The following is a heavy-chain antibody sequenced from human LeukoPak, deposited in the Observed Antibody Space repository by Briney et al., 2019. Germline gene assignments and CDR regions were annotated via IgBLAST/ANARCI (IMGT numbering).Heavy chain of an antibody. CDR3: GREGGIAAADNNWFDP. D-gene: IGHD6-13*01. CDR1: GGSFSGYY. Sequence: SETLSLTCAVYGGSFSGYYWSWIRQPPGKGLEWIEEINHSGSTNYNPSLKSRVTISVDTSKNQFSLKLSSVTAADTAVYYCGREGGIAAADNNWFDPWGQGTLVTVSS. CDR2: INHSGST. J-gene: IGHJ5*02. V-gene: IGHV4-34*01.